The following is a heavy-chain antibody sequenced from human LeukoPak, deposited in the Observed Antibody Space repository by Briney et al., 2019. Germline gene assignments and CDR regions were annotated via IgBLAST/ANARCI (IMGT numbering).Heavy chain of an antibody. D-gene: IGHD3-10*01. CDR1: GFTISSNY. J-gene: IGHJ6*02. CDR3: AKDLITMVRGSPMDV. CDR2: IYSGGST. V-gene: IGHV3-66*01. Sequence: GGSLRLSCAASGFTISSNYMSWVRQAPGKGLEWVSVIYSGGSTYYADSVKGRLTISRDNSKNTLYLQLSSLRAEDTAVYYCAKDLITMVRGSPMDVWGQGTTVTVSS.